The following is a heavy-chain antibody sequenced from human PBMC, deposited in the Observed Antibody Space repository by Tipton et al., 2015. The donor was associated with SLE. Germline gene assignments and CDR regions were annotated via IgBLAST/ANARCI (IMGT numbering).Heavy chain of an antibody. CDR3: ARDNGWGHSSWEGAFHDY. J-gene: IGHJ4*02. CDR2: ISAYNGNT. Sequence: QSGPEVKKPGASVKVSCKSFGYTFTSYGISWVRQAPGQGLEWMGWISAYNGNTNYAQKLQGRVTMTTDTSTSTAYMELRSLRSDDTAVYYCARDNGWGHSSWEGAFHDYWGQGTLVTVSS. CDR1: GYTFTSYG. V-gene: IGHV1-18*01. D-gene: IGHD6-13*01.